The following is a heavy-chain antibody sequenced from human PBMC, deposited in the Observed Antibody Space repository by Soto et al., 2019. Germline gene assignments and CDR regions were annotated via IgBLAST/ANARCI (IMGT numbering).Heavy chain of an antibody. CDR3: AKAIGIAVAPNWFDP. CDR2: ISGSGGST. D-gene: IGHD6-19*01. CDR1: GFTFSSYA. V-gene: IGHV3-23*01. J-gene: IGHJ5*02. Sequence: GGSLRLSCAASGFTFSSYAMSWVRQAPGKGLEWVSAISGSGGSTYYADSVKGRFPISRDNSKNTLYLQMNSLRAEDTSVYYCAKAIGIAVAPNWFDPWGQGTLVTVSS.